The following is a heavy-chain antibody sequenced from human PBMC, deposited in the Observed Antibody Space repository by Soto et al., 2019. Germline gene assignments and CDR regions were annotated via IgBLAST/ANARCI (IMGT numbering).Heavy chain of an antibody. Sequence: EVQVVESGGGLVQPGGSLRLSCAASGFSVSCNYMSWVRQAPGKGLEWVSFIYSGGSTYYADSVKGRFTISRDSSTNTLYLQMNSLRAEDTAVYYCARDSHSNWGRERYWSQGTLVTVPS. CDR1: GFSVSCNY. D-gene: IGHD3-16*01. CDR2: IYSGGST. CDR3: ARDSHSNWGRERY. J-gene: IGHJ4*02. V-gene: IGHV3-66*01.